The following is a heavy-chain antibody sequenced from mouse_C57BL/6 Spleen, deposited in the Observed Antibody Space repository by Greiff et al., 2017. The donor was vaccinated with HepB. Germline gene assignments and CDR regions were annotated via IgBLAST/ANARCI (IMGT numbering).Heavy chain of an antibody. J-gene: IGHJ2*01. V-gene: IGHV1-22*01. D-gene: IGHD1-1*01. CDR3: ARNLGTTVVATDY. CDR1: GYTFTDYN. Sequence: EVQLQESGPELVKPGASVKMSCKASGYTFTDYNMHWVKQSHGKSLEWIGYINPNNGGTSYNQKFKGKATLTVNKSSSTAYMELRSLTSEESAVYYCARNLGTTVVATDYWGQGTTLTVSS. CDR2: INPNNGGT.